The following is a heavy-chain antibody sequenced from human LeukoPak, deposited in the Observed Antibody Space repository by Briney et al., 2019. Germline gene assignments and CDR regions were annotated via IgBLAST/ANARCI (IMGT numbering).Heavy chain of an antibody. V-gene: IGHV1-46*01. CDR3: ARGYYDSSGYDPGLGY. CDR1: GYTFTSFY. Sequence: ASVKISCKASGYTFTSFYMQWVRQAPGQGLEWMGIINPSGGSTNYAQKFQGRVSMTRDTSTSTVYMELSSLRSEDTAMYWCARGYYDSSGYDPGLGYWGQGTLVTVSS. J-gene: IGHJ4*02. D-gene: IGHD3-22*01. CDR2: INPSGGST.